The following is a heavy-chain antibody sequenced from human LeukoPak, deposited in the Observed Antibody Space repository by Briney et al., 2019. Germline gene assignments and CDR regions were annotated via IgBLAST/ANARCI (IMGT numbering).Heavy chain of an antibody. V-gene: IGHV3-7*05. CDR3: ANDLRLGGRGPEN. D-gene: IGHD3-16*01. CDR2: IKQDGSET. J-gene: IGHJ4*02. Sequence: PGGSLRLSCAASGFTFSAYRMSWVRQAPGKGLEWVADIKQDGSETYHVASMKGRFTISRDNAKNSLSLQMNSLRAEDTAVYFCANDLRLGGRGPENWGQGTLVTVSS. CDR1: GFTFSAYR.